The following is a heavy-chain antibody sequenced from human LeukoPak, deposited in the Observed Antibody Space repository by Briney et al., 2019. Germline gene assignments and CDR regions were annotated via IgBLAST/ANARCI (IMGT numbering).Heavy chain of an antibody. CDR2: INHSGST. J-gene: IGHJ4*02. Sequence: PSETLSLTCAVYGGSFSGYYWSWIRQPPGQGLEWIGEINHSGSTNYNPSLKSRVTISVDTSKNQFSLKLSSVTAADTAVYYCARGGIKVRYSSGWYHSYFDYWGQGTLVTVSS. V-gene: IGHV4-34*01. CDR3: ARGGIKVRYSSGWYHSYFDY. CDR1: GGSFSGYY. D-gene: IGHD6-19*01.